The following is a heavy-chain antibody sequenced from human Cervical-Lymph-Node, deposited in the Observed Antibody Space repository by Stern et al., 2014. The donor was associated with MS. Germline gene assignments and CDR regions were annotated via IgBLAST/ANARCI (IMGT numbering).Heavy chain of an antibody. V-gene: IGHV2-70*13. D-gene: IGHD2-15*01. Sequence: QVNLKESGPALEKPTQTLTLTCTFSGFSLSTSGMCVSWIRQPQGKALEWLAIIDWDESKHYSTSGKTRVTIYKDNPKKQVVLTMTNMHPVDPATYYCARLRALVGGYYGMDVWGQGTPVTVSS. J-gene: IGHJ6*02. CDR2: IDWDESK. CDR1: GFSLSTSGMC. CDR3: ARLRALVGGYYGMDV.